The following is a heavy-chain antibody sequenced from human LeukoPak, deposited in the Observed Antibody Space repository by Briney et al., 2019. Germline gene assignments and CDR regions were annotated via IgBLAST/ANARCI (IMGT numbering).Heavy chain of an antibody. CDR2: MNPNSGNT. D-gene: IGHD3-22*01. J-gene: IGHJ4*02. Sequence: ASVKVSCKASGYTFTSYVINWVLQATGQGLEWMGWMNPNSGNTGYAQKFQGRVTMTRNTSISTAYMELSSLRSEDTAVYYCARVRRGSGYYYAYWGQGTLVTVSS. CDR3: ARVRRGSGYYYAY. V-gene: IGHV1-8*01. CDR1: GYTFTSYV.